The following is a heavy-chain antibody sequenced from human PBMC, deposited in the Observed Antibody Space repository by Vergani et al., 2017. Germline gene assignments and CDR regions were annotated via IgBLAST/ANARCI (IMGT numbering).Heavy chain of an antibody. D-gene: IGHD3-22*01. V-gene: IGHV1-69*14. CDR3: AIVTDYYDSSGYYLDY. CDR1: GGTFSSYA. CDR2: IIPIFGTA. Sequence: QVQLVQSGAEVKKPGSSVKVSCKASGGTFSSYAISWVRQAPGQGLEWMGGIIPIFGTANYAQKFQGRVTITADRSTDTAYMELSSLRPEDTALYYCAIVTDYYDSSGYYLDYWGQGTLVTVSS. J-gene: IGHJ4*02.